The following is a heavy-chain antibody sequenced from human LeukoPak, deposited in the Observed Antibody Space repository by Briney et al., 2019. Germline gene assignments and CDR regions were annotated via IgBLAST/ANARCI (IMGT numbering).Heavy chain of an antibody. J-gene: IGHJ5*02. D-gene: IGHD6-19*01. CDR3: AKSGGWYRYTNWFDP. Sequence: GGSLRLSCAASGFTFSSYSMNWVRQAPGKGLEWVSSISSSSSYIYYADSVKGRFTISRDNAKNTLYLQMNSLRAEDTAVYYCAKSGGWYRYTNWFDPWGQGTLVTVSS. CDR1: GFTFSSYS. V-gene: IGHV3-21*04. CDR2: ISSSSSYI.